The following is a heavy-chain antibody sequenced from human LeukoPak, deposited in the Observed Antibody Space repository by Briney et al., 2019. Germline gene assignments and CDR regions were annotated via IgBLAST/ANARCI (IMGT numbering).Heavy chain of an antibody. CDR1: GYTFTGYY. D-gene: IGHD2-2*01. V-gene: IGHV1-2*02. J-gene: IGHJ3*02. CDR2: INPNSGGT. Sequence: ASVKVSCKASGYTFTGYYMHWVRQAPGQGLEWMGWINPNSGGTNYAQKFQGRVTMTRDTSISTAYMELSRLRSDDTAVYYCASSRDVVVVPAAKSSIAARAFDIWGQGTTVTVSS. CDR3: ASSRDVVVVPAAKSSIAARAFDI.